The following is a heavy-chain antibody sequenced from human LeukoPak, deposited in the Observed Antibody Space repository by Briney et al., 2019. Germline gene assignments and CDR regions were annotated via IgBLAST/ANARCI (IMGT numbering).Heavy chain of an antibody. D-gene: IGHD2-2*02. CDR1: GFTFSSHA. V-gene: IGHV3-23*01. CDR2: ISGSGGST. Sequence: GGSLRLSCAASGFTFSSHAMSWVRQAPGKGLEWVSAISGSGGSTYYADSVKGRFTISRDNSKNTLYLQMNSLRAEDTAVYYCAKSRRYTTNNWFDPWGQGTLVAVSS. CDR3: AKSRRYTTNNWFDP. J-gene: IGHJ5*02.